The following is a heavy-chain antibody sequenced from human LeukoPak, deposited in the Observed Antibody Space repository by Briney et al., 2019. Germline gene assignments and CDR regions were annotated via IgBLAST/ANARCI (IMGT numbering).Heavy chain of an antibody. CDR1: GGSVTSGGYY. J-gene: IGHJ5*02. CDR3: AREGTYYDILTGYYGIRWFDP. CDR2: VYTSGST. D-gene: IGHD3-9*01. V-gene: IGHV4-61*02. Sequence: NTSETLSLTCTVSGGSVTSGGYYWRWIRQPAGKGLEWIGRVYTSGSTNYNPSLKSRVTISVDTSKNQFSLKLSSVTAADTAVYYCAREGTYYDILTGYYGIRWFDPWGQGTLVTVSS.